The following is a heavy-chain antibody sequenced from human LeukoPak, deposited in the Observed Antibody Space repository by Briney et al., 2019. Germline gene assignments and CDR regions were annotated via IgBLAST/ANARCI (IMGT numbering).Heavy chain of an antibody. CDR1: GGSFSGYY. CDR2: INHSGST. J-gene: IGHJ3*02. CDR3: ARGCKQWLVHGCRSFAFDI. V-gene: IGHV4-34*01. D-gene: IGHD6-19*01. Sequence: SETLSLTCAVYGGSFSGYYWSWIRQPPGKGLEWIGEINHSGSTNYNPSLKSRVTISVDTSKNQFSLKLSSVTAADTAVYYCARGCKQWLVHGCRSFAFDIWGQGTMVTVCS.